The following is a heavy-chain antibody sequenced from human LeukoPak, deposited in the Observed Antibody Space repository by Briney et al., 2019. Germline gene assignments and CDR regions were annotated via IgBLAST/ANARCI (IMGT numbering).Heavy chain of an antibody. D-gene: IGHD3-22*01. CDR2: ISSSSSYI. Sequence: GGSLRLSCAASGFTFSSYSMNWVRQAPGKGLEWVSSISSSSSYIYYADSVKGRFTISRDNAKNSLYLQMNSLRAEDTAVYYCARELPLERPYDSSGYYGGNWFDPWGQGTLVTVSS. V-gene: IGHV3-21*04. J-gene: IGHJ5*02. CDR3: ARELPLERPYDSSGYYGGNWFDP. CDR1: GFTFSSYS.